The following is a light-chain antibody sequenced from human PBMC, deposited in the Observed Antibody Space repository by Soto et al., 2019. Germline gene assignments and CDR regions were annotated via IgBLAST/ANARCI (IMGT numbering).Light chain of an antibody. CDR2: DXS. CDR1: PRISFW. J-gene: IGKJ1*01. V-gene: IGKV1-5*01. CDR3: QQYNSDSWT. Sequence: DVHMTQSLSSVSASLGDRVTISXRASPRISFWLAWNQQRPGXAPKXXXDDXSSLQRGGPSRLSGSGSGTEFTLTISSLQPEDCANYYCQQYNSDSWTFGQGTKVDIK.